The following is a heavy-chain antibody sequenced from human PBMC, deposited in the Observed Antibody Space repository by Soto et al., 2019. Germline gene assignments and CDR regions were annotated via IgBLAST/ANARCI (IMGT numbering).Heavy chain of an antibody. Sequence: EVQLVESGGGLVKPGGSLRLSCAASGFTFNNGWMSWVRQAPGKGLEWIGGIKSRIAGGTTDYSAPVQGRFTISRDDSKDTLYLQMNSLKTEDTAVYYCTTDSTQTFCDGGPCYSLQTKIHDSGGQGTLCTVSS. CDR2: IKSRIAGGTT. V-gene: IGHV3-15*01. D-gene: IGHD2-15*01. CDR3: TTDSTQTFCDGGPCYSLQTKIHDS. CDR1: GFTFNNGW. J-gene: IGHJ4*02.